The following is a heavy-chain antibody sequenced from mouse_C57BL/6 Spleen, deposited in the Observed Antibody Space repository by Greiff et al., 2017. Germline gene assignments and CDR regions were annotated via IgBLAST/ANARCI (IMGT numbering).Heavy chain of an antibody. CDR1: GFTFSDYG. Sequence: EVKLVESGGGLVKPGGSLKLSCAASGFTFSDYGMHWVRQAPEKGLEWVAYISSGSSTIYYADTVKGRFTISRDNAKNTLFLQMTSLRSEDTAMYYCANGKIGPFDYWGQGTTLTVSS. V-gene: IGHV5-17*01. CDR3: ANGKIGPFDY. J-gene: IGHJ2*01. D-gene: IGHD2-1*01. CDR2: ISSGSSTI.